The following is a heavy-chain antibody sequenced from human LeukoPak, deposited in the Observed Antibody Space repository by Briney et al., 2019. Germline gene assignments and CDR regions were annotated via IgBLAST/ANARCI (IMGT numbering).Heavy chain of an antibody. CDR1: GFTFSSYA. CDR2: ISYDGSNK. J-gene: IGHJ4*02. D-gene: IGHD6-13*01. CDR3: ARAAAAGRGIYFDY. Sequence: GGSLRLSCAASGFTFSSYAMHWVRQAPGKGLEWVAVISYDGSNKYYADSVKGRFTISRDNSKNTLYLQMNSLRAEDTAVYYCARAAAAGRGIYFDYWGQGTLVTVSS. V-gene: IGHV3-30*04.